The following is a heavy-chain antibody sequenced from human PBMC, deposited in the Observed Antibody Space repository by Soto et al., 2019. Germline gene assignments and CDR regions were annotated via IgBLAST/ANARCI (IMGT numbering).Heavy chain of an antibody. CDR3: AKDRGALRWSEEHYYFDY. D-gene: IGHD4-17*01. CDR2: IYYSGST. J-gene: IGHJ4*02. Sequence: SETLSLTCSASGGSISSGGYYWSWIRQHPGKGLEWIGYIYYSGSTYYNPSLKSRVTISVDTSKNQFSLYLQMNSLRAEDTAVYYCAKDRGALRWSEEHYYFDYWGQGTLVTVSS. V-gene: IGHV4-31*03. CDR1: GGSISSGGYY.